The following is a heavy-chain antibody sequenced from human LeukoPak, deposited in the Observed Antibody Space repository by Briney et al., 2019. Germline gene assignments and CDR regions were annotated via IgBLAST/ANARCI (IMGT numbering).Heavy chain of an antibody. V-gene: IGHV4-59*08. Sequence: PSETLSLTCTVSGGSITGYYWTWIRQPPGKGLEWIGYIYYSGSTNYNPSLKSRVTISVDTSENQFSLKLNSVTAADTAVYYCARQGGMATTFDYWGQGTLVTVSS. CDR1: GGSITGYY. D-gene: IGHD5-12*01. J-gene: IGHJ4*02. CDR3: ARQGGMATTFDY. CDR2: IYYSGST.